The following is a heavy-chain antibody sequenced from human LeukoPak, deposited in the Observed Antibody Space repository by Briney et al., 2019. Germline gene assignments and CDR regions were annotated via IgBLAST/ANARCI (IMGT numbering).Heavy chain of an antibody. J-gene: IGHJ6*02. CDR2: IYYSGST. CDR1: GGSISSSSYY. D-gene: IGHD4-17*01. V-gene: IGHV4-39*01. Sequence: SSETLSLTCTVSGGSISSSSYYWGWIRQPPGKGLEWIGSIYYSGSTYYNPSLKSRVTISVDTSKNQFSLKLSSVTAADTAVYYCASLYPTVTTHHYYYYGMDVWGQGTTVTVSS. CDR3: ASLYPTVTTHHYYYYGMDV.